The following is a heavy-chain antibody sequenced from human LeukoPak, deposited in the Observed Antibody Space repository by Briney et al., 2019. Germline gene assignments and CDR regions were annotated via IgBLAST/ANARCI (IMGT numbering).Heavy chain of an antibody. Sequence: SETLSLTCTVSGGSISSYYWSWIRQPAGKGLEWIGRIYTSGSTNCNPSLKSRVTMSVDTSKNQFSPKLSSVTAADTAVYYCAREGYYDSSGYYYVGNYFDYWGRGTLVTVSS. CDR3: AREGYYDSSGYYYVGNYFDY. CDR2: IYTSGST. J-gene: IGHJ4*02. D-gene: IGHD3-22*01. CDR1: GGSISSYY. V-gene: IGHV4-4*07.